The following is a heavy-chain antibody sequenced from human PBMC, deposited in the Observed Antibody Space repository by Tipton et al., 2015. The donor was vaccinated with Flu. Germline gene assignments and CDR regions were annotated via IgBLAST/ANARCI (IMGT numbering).Heavy chain of an antibody. Sequence: TLSLTCTVSGGSISSTYYWGWIRQPPGKGLEWIGSIFYSGSFSGGSTYYNPSLKSRVTISVDTSRNQFSLKLSSVTAADTAIYYCARDSPYASSGYYSDYWGQGTQVTVSS. V-gene: IGHV4-39*07. CDR3: ARDSPYASSGYYSDY. J-gene: IGHJ4*02. CDR1: GGSISSTYY. D-gene: IGHD3-22*01. CDR2: IFYSGSFSGGST.